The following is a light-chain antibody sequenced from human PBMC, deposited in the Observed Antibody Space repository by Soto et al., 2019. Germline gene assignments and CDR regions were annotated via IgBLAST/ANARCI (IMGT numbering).Light chain of an antibody. CDR1: SSTVGGFNV. J-gene: IGLJ1*01. Sequence: QSALTQPASVYGAPGPSITISCTGTSSTVGGFNVVYWYQQQPGKAPKVISYEGIKRPSGVPNRFSGSNSGSTASLTISGLQAEDEADYYCSSYTTSSTRVFGTGTKVTVL. CDR3: SSYTTSSTRV. V-gene: IGLV2-14*02. CDR2: EGI.